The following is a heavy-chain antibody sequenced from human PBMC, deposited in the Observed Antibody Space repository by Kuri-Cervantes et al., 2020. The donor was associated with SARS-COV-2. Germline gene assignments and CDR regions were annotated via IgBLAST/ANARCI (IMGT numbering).Heavy chain of an antibody. J-gene: IGHJ4*02. V-gene: IGHV3-23*01. CDR2: ISGSGGST. CDR1: GFTFSSYA. CDR3: ARDITGGGQQLVLLY. Sequence: GSLRLSCAASGFTFSSYAMSWVRQAPGKGLEWVSAISGSGGSTYYADSVKGRFTISRDNSKNTLYLQMNSLRAEDTAVYYCARDITGGGQQLVLLYWGQGTLVTVSS. D-gene: IGHD6-13*01.